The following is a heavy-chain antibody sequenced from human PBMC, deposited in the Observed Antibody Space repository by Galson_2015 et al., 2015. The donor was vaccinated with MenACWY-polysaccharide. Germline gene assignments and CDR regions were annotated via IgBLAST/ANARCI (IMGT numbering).Heavy chain of an antibody. CDR3: AREPTYSGSFGWFDS. D-gene: IGHD1-26*01. J-gene: IGHJ5*01. Sequence: ETLSLTCTVSGASVSSTTDYWSWLRQPPGKGLEWTGFMSSNGGANRNPSLKSRVTISIDTSKNQFSLRLNSVTAADTAMYYCAREPTYSGSFGWFDSWGQGTLVTVSP. CDR1: GASVSSTTDY. CDR2: MSSNGGA. V-gene: IGHV4-61*01.